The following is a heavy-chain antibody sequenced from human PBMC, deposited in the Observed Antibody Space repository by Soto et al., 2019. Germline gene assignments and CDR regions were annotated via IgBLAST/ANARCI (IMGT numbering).Heavy chain of an antibody. CDR3: ARDNYYDSSGYYYGGDWFDP. D-gene: IGHD3-22*01. Sequence: QVQLVQSGAEVKKPGSSVKVSCKASGGTFSSYTISWVRQAPGQGLEWMGRIIPILGIANYAQKFQGRVTITADKSTGTAYMELSSLRSEDTAVYYCARDNYYDSSGYYYGGDWFDPWGQGTLVTVSS. V-gene: IGHV1-69*08. CDR1: GGTFSSYT. CDR2: IIPILGIA. J-gene: IGHJ5*02.